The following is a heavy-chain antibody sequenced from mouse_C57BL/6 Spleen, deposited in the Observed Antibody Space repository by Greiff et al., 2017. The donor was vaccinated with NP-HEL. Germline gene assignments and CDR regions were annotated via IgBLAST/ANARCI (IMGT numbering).Heavy chain of an antibody. D-gene: IGHD1-1*01. CDR3: APYYYGSSYGYFDV. Sequence: VKVVESGPELVKPGASVKISCKASGYAFSSSWMNWVKQRPGKGLEWIGRIYPGDGDTNYNGKFKGKATLTADKSSSTAYMQLSSLTSEDSSVYFFAPYYYGSSYGYFDVWGTGTTVTVSS. V-gene: IGHV1-82*01. CDR2: IYPGDGDT. CDR1: GYAFSSSW. J-gene: IGHJ1*03.